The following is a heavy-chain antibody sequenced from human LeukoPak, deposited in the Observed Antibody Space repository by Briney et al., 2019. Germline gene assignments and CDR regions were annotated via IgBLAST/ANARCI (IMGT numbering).Heavy chain of an antibody. D-gene: IGHD1/OR15-1a*01. Sequence: SETLSLTCTVAGGSISSSSYYWGWIRQPPGKGLEWVGSIYYSGNTYYNPSLKSRVTISVDTSKNQFSLKLSSVTAADTAVYYCAITVEQPRKNWFDPWGQATLVTVSS. CDR2: IYYSGNT. CDR3: AITVEQPRKNWFDP. J-gene: IGHJ5*02. CDR1: GGSISSSSYY. V-gene: IGHV4-39*01.